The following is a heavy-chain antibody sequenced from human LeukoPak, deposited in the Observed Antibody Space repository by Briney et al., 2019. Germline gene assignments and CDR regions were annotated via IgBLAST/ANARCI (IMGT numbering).Heavy chain of an antibody. J-gene: IGHJ6*04. CDR3: ARGGPPELLWFGETYYYGMDV. CDR1: GGSISSYC. Sequence: PSETLSLTCTVSGGSISSYCWSWIRQPPGKGLEWIGYIYYSGSTNYNPSLKSRVTISVDTSKNQFSLKLSSVTAADTAVYYCARGGPPELLWFGETYYYGMDVWGKGTTVTVSS. D-gene: IGHD3-10*01. CDR2: IYYSGST. V-gene: IGHV4-59*01.